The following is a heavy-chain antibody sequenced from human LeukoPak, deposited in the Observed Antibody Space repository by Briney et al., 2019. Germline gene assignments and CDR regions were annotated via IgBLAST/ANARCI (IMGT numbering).Heavy chain of an antibody. CDR3: ARGSGSQQLVRDGAFDI. CDR2: VYYSGST. D-gene: IGHD6-13*01. J-gene: IGHJ3*02. V-gene: IGHV4-59*11. Sequence: PSETLSLTCTVSGGSISSHYWSWIRQPPGKGLEWIGYVYYSGSTNYNPSLKSRVTISVDTSKNQFSLKLSSATAADTAVYYCARGSGSQQLVRDGAFDIWGQGTMVTVSS. CDR1: GGSISSHY.